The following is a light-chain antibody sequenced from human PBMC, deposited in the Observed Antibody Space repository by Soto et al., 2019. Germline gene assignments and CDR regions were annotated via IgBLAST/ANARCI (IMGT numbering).Light chain of an antibody. Sequence: DIVLTQSPGTLSLSPGERATLSCRASQPVAKNYLAWYQQQPGQAPRLLIFGASSRATGIPGRFSGSGSGTDFTLTINRLEPEDFAVYYCQQYASAPLTFGGGTKVEIK. CDR1: QPVAKNY. V-gene: IGKV3-20*01. CDR2: GAS. J-gene: IGKJ4*01. CDR3: QQYASAPLT.